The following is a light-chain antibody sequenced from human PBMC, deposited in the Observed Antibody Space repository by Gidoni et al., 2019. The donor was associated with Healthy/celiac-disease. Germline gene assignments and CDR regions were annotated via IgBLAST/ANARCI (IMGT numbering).Light chain of an antibody. J-gene: IGLJ2*01. CDR3: QAWDSSTAV. CDR1: KLGDKY. CDR2: QDT. Sequence: SYDLTQPPSVSVSPGQTASITCSGDKLGDKYACWYQQKPGQSPVLVMYQDTKRPSGIPERFSGSNSGNTATLTISGTQAMDEADYYCQAWDSSTAVFGGGTKLTVL. V-gene: IGLV3-1*01.